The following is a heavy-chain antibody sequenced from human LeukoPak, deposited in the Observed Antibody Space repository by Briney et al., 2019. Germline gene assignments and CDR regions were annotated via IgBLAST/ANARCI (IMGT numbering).Heavy chain of an antibody. J-gene: IGHJ4*02. CDR3: ASGVYDSSGSYFDY. V-gene: IGHV3-33*01. Sequence: GRSLRLSCAASGFTFSSYSMHWVRQAPGKGLEWVAVIWYDGSNKYYADSVKDRFTIARDNSKSTLYLQMNSLRAEDTAVYYCASGVYDSSGSYFDYWGQGTLVTVSS. CDR1: GFTFSSYS. D-gene: IGHD3-22*01. CDR2: IWYDGSNK.